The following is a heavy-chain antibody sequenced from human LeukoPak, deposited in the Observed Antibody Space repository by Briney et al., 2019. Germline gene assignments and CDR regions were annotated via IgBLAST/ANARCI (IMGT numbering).Heavy chain of an antibody. J-gene: IGHJ4*02. V-gene: IGHV1-8*01. CDR3: ARARTMVRGCSLGY. D-gene: IGHD3-10*01. Sequence: VASVKVSCKASGYTFTSYDINWVRQATGQGLEWMGWMNPNSGNTGYAQKFQGRVTMTRNTSISTAYMELSSLRSEDTAVCYCARARTMVRGCSLGYWGQGTLVTVSS. CDR1: GYTFTSYD. CDR2: MNPNSGNT.